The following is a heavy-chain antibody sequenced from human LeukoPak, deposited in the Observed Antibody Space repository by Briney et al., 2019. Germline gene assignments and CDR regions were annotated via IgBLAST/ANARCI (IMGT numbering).Heavy chain of an antibody. V-gene: IGHV4-39*01. Sequence: TGGSLRLSCAASGFTFSSYAMSWVRQPPGEGLEWIGTIFYGGNTYYNPSLKSRVTISVDTSKNQFSLKVSSVAAADTAVYYCVRFGSNSFDSWGQGTLVIVSS. J-gene: IGHJ5*01. D-gene: IGHD4-11*01. CDR3: VRFGSNSFDS. CDR1: GFTFSSYA. CDR2: IFYGGNT.